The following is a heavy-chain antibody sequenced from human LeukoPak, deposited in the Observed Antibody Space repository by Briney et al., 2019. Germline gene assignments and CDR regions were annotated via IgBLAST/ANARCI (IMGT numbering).Heavy chain of an antibody. CDR2: INHSGST. CDR1: GGSFSGYY. V-gene: IGHV4-34*01. Sequence: SETLSLTCAVYGGSFSGYYWSWIRQPPGKGLEWIGEINHSGSTNYNPSLKSRVTISVGTSKNQFSLKLSSVTAADTAVYYCASWGGSGDLGGFDPWGQGTLVTVSS. CDR3: ASWGGSGDLGGFDP. J-gene: IGHJ5*02. D-gene: IGHD3-10*01.